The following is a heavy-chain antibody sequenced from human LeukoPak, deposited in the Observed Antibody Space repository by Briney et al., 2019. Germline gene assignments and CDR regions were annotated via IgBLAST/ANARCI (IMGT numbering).Heavy chain of an antibody. V-gene: IGHV3-33*01. CDR1: GFTFSSYG. J-gene: IGHJ5*02. CDR2: IWYDGSNK. Sequence: GRSLRLSCAASGFTFSSYGMRWVRQAPGKGLEWVAVIWYDGSNKYYADSVKGRFTISRDNSKNTLYLQMNSLRAEDTAVYYCARKRENYQLLGDNWFDPWGQGTLVTVSS. CDR3: ARKRENYQLLGDNWFDP. D-gene: IGHD2-2*01.